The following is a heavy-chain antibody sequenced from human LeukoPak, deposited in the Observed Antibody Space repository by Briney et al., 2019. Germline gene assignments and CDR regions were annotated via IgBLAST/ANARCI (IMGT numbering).Heavy chain of an antibody. J-gene: IGHJ6*03. Sequence: SETLSLTCTVSGGSISSYYWSWIRQPAGKGLEWIGRIYTSGSTNYNPSLKSRVTMSVDTSKNQFSLKLSSVTAADTAMYYCARLKLHYYDSSGYYYVSGRYYYYYMDVWGKGTTVTISS. D-gene: IGHD3-22*01. V-gene: IGHV4-4*07. CDR1: GGSISSYY. CDR3: ARLKLHYYDSSGYYYVSGRYYYYYMDV. CDR2: IYTSGST.